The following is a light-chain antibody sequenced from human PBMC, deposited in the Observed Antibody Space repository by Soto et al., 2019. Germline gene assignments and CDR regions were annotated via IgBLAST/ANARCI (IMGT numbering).Light chain of an antibody. Sequence: EIVLTQSPGTLSLSPGERATLSCRASQSVSSSYLAWYQQKPGQAPRLLIYDTSYRATGIPDRFSGSGSGTDFTLIINRLEPEDVAIYYCQQYGGSPRITFGQGTRLEIK. CDR3: QQYGGSPRIT. CDR1: QSVSSSY. J-gene: IGKJ5*01. CDR2: DTS. V-gene: IGKV3-20*01.